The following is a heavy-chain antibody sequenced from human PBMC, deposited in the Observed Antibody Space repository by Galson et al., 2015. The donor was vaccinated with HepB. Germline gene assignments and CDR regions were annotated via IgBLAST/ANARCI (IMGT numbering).Heavy chain of an antibody. V-gene: IGHV3-33*01. J-gene: IGHJ3*02. CDR1: GFTFSSYG. Sequence: SLRLSCAASGFTFSSYGMHWVRQAPGKGLEWVAVIWYDGSNKYYADSVKGRFTISRDNSKNTLYLQMNSLRAEDTAVYYCARDYDFWSGYRPNDAFDIWGQGTMVTVSS. CDR3: ARDYDFWSGYRPNDAFDI. D-gene: IGHD3-3*01. CDR2: IWYDGSNK.